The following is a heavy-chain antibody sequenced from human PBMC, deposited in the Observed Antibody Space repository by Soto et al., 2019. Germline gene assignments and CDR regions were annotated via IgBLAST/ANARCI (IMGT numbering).Heavy chain of an antibody. CDR3: ARSRYYYYYGMDV. Sequence: TGGSLRLSCAASGFTFSSYWMSWVRQAPGKGLGWVANIKQDGSEKYYVDSVKGRFTISRDNAKNSLYLQMNSLRAEDTAVYYCARSRYYYYYGMDVWGQGTTVTVS. J-gene: IGHJ6*02. CDR2: IKQDGSEK. CDR1: GFTFSSYW. V-gene: IGHV3-7*01.